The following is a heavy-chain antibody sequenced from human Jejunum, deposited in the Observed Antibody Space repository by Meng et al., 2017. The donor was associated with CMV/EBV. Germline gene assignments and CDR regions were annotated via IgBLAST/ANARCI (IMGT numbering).Heavy chain of an antibody. V-gene: IGHV4-59*01. D-gene: IGHD1-1*01. CDR3: AQTAGKAAGDY. CDR2: ISHSGST. Sequence: TCTVSGVSINHYVWSWIRQPPGKALEWIGYISHSGSTSYNPSLKSRVTISRDTSKNQFYLNLRSLIAADTAMYYCAQTAGKAAGDYWGQGTLVTVSS. CDR1: GVSINHYV. J-gene: IGHJ4*02.